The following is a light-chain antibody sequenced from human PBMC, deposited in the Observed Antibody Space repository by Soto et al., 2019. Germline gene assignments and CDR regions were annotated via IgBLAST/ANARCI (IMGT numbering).Light chain of an antibody. Sequence: QSVLTQPASVSGSPGQSITISCTGTSSDVGAYNSVSWYQQHPGKAPKLIIYDVRNRPSGVSSRFSGSQSGNTASLTISGLQAEDEADYYCCAYVNSRSYVFGSGTKVTVL. CDR3: CAYVNSRSYV. CDR1: SSDVGAYNS. J-gene: IGLJ1*01. V-gene: IGLV2-14*01. CDR2: DVR.